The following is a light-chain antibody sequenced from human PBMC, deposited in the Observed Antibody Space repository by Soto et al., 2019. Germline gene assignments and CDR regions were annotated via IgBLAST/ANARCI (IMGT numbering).Light chain of an antibody. Sequence: SYELTQPPSVSVSPGQTASITCSGNKLGDKYAYWYQQKPGQSPVLVIYQDSKRPSGIPERFSGSSSGNTATLTISGTQAMDEADYYCQAWDSSVVFGGGTKLTVL. CDR2: QDS. CDR1: KLGDKY. V-gene: IGLV3-1*01. CDR3: QAWDSSVV. J-gene: IGLJ2*01.